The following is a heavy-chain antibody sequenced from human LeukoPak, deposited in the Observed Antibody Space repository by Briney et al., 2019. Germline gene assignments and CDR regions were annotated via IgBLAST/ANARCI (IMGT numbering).Heavy chain of an antibody. CDR3: AREDEYSSGLLDY. D-gene: IGHD6-19*01. CDR1: GFTFSSFA. Sequence: GGSLRLSCAASGFTFSSFAMHWVRQAPGKGLEWVAVISHDGSNKYYVDSVKGRFTISRDNSKNTLYLQMNSLRAEDTAVYYCAREDEYSSGLLDYWGQGTLVTVSS. CDR2: ISHDGSNK. J-gene: IGHJ4*02. V-gene: IGHV3-30*04.